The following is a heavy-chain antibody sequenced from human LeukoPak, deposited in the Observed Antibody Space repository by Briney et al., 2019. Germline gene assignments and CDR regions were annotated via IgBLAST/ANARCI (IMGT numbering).Heavy chain of an antibody. J-gene: IGHJ6*02. CDR3: ARNDYGDYVKWLYYYYGMDG. CDR1: GYTFTSYD. V-gene: IGHV1-8*01. CDR2: MNPNSGNT. D-gene: IGHD4-17*01. Sequence: GASVKVSCKASGYTFTSYDINWVRQATGQGLEWMGWMNPNSGNTGYAQKFQGRVTMTRNTSISTAYMELSSLRSEDTAVYYCARNDYGDYVKWLYYYYGMDGWGQGTTVTVSS.